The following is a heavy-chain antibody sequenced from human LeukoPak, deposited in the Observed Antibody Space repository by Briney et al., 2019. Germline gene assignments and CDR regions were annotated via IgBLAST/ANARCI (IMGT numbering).Heavy chain of an antibody. D-gene: IGHD6-13*01. CDR1: GFTFSSYG. CDR3: ARVASIAAAGEAFDI. Sequence: QPGRSLRLSCAASGFTFSSYGMHWVRQAPGRGLEWVAVIWYDGSNKYYADSVKGRFTISRDNSKNTLYLQMNSLRAEDTAVYYCARVASIAAAGEAFDIWGQGTMVTVSS. V-gene: IGHV3-33*01. J-gene: IGHJ3*02. CDR2: IWYDGSNK.